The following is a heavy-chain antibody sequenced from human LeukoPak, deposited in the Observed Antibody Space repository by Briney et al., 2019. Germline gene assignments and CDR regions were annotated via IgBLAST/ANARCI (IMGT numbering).Heavy chain of an antibody. CDR1: GDSISNYY. CDR2: INHSGST. D-gene: IGHD3-9*01. V-gene: IGHV4-34*01. CDR3: ARGRREYRYFDRRQNYYYYYMDV. J-gene: IGHJ6*03. Sequence: KASETLCLTCTISGDSISNYYWSWIRQPPGKGLEWIGEINHSGSTNYNPSLKSRVTISVDTSKNQFSLKLSSVTAADTAVYYCARGRREYRYFDRRQNYYYYYMDVWGKGTTVTVSS.